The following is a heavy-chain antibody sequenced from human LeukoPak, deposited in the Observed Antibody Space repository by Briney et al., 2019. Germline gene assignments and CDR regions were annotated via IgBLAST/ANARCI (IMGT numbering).Heavy chain of an antibody. J-gene: IGHJ4*02. Sequence: GGSLRLSCAASGFTFSLYAMNWVRQAPGKSVEWISYIKDDSSDIQYAGSVRGRFTISREDARKTLYLQLSSLRVEDTAVYYCARDTFQPGLIDSWGQGTLVTVSS. D-gene: IGHD2-2*01. CDR3: ARDTFQPGLIDS. CDR2: IKDDSSDI. CDR1: GFTFSLYA. V-gene: IGHV3-21*05.